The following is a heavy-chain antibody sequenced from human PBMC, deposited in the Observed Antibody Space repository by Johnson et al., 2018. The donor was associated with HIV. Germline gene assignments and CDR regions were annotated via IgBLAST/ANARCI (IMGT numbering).Heavy chain of an antibody. CDR1: GLSFSNFG. V-gene: IGHV3-48*04. D-gene: IGHD1-7*01. J-gene: IGHJ3*02. Sequence: MLLVESGGGVVQPGKSLTLSCVGSGLSFSNFGIHWVRQAPGKGPEWVSYISSSGSNIYKADSVKGRFTISRDNAKNSLFLQMNSLRVEDTAVYYCARDRDRLNWNYGALDIWGQGTMVTVSS. CDR2: ISSSGSNI. CDR3: ARDRDRLNWNYGALDI.